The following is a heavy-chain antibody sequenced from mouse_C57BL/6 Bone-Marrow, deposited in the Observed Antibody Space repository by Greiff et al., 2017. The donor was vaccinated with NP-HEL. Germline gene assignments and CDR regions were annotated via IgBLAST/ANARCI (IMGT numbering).Heavy chain of an antibody. J-gene: IGHJ3*01. D-gene: IGHD6-1*01. V-gene: IGHV1-76*01. CDR3: ARSANGRRFAY. CDR2: FYPGSGNT. CDR1: GYTFTDYY. Sequence: QVQLQQSGAELVRPGASVKLSCKASGYTFTDYYINWVKQRPGQGLEWIARFYPGSGNTYYNEKFKGKATLTAEKSSSTAYMQLSSLTSEDSAVYFCARSANGRRFAYWGQGTLVTVSA.